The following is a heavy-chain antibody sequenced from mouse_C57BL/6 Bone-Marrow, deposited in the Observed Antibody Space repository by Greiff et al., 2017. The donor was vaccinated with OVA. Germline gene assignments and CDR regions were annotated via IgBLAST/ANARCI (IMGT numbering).Heavy chain of an antibody. J-gene: IGHJ2*01. D-gene: IGHD2-2*01. V-gene: IGHV1-5*01. CDR1: GYTFTSYW. Sequence: VQLQQSGTVLARPGASVKMSCKTSGYTFTSYWMHWVKQRPGQGLEWIGAIYPGNSDTSYNQKFKGKAKLTAVTSASTAYMALSSLTNEDSAVYYCTIRGVTTDYGGQGTTLTVSS. CDR2: IYPGNSDT. CDR3: TIRGVTTDY.